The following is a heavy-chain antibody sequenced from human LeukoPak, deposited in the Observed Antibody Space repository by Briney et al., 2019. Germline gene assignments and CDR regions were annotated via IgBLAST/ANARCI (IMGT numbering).Heavy chain of an antibody. CDR2: IKQDGSEK. CDR1: GFTFSNYW. Sequence: GGSLRLSCVASGFTFSNYWMSWVRQAPGKGLEWVANIKQDGSEKYYVDSVKGRFTISRDNAKKSLYLQMNSLRAEDTAVYYCTGHHQAYSRTYWGQGTLVTVSS. J-gene: IGHJ4*02. V-gene: IGHV3-7*01. CDR3: TGHHQAYSRTY. D-gene: IGHD4-11*01.